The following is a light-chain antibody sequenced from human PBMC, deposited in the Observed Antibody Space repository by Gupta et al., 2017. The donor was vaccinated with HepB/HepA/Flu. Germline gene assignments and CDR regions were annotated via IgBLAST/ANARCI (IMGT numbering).Light chain of an antibody. V-gene: IGLV3-9*01. CDR3: QVGDSRNV. CDR2: RDD. Sequence: SYELTQPLSASVALGQTATIPCGGNNSGSKKVHWYQQKAGQAPKLVIYRDDNRPSGGPEGFSGSNSGNTATLIITGVKVGDEDDYYCQVGDSRNVFGGGTKLTVL. J-gene: IGLJ2*01. CDR1: NSGSKK.